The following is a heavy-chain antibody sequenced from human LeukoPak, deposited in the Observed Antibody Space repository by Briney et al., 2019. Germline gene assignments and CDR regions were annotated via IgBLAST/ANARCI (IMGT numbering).Heavy chain of an antibody. CDR1: GGSVSSGSYY. CDR3: ARELNLGRGSVVDY. J-gene: IGHJ4*02. V-gene: IGHV4-61*01. CDR2: IYYSGST. Sequence: SETLSLTCTVSGGSVSSGSYYWSWIRQPPGKGLEWIGYIYYSGSTNYNPSLKSRVTISVDTSKNQFSLKLSSVTAADTAVYYCARELNLGRGSVVDYWGQGTLVTVSS.